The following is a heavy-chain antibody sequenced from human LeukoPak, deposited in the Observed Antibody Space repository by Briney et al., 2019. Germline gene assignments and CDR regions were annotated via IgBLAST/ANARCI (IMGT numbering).Heavy chain of an antibody. CDR2: VKKDASEK. CDR3: ARDRYGDYWYFDL. V-gene: IGHV3-7*01. CDR1: GFTFSNNW. J-gene: IGHJ2*01. D-gene: IGHD4-17*01. Sequence: SGGSLRLSCAASGFTFSNNWMTWVRQAPGKGLEWVASVKKDASEKYYVDSVKGRFTISRDNAKNTLYLQMNSLRAEDTAVYYCARDRYGDYWYFDLWGRGTLVTVSS.